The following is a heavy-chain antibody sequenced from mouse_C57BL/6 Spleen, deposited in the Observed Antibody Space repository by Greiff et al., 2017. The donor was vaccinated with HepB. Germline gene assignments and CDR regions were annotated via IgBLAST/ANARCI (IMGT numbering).Heavy chain of an antibody. V-gene: IGHV5-17*01. CDR2: ISSGSSTI. Sequence: EVKLEESGGGLVKPGGSLKLSCAASGFTFSDYGMHWVRQAPEKGLEWVAYISSGSSTIYYADTVKGRFTISRDNAKNTLFLQMTSLRSEDTAMYYCARPGDEGAWFAYWGQGTLVTVSA. D-gene: IGHD3-3*01. CDR3: ARPGDEGAWFAY. CDR1: GFTFSDYG. J-gene: IGHJ3*01.